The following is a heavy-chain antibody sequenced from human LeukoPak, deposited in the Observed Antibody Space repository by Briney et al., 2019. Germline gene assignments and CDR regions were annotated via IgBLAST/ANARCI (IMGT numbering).Heavy chain of an antibody. CDR1: GDSIISGDNY. J-gene: IGHJ4*02. V-gene: IGHV4-31*03. D-gene: IGHD3-3*01. CDR2: IYYSGST. Sequence: SQTLSLTCTVSGDSIISGDNYWSWIRQHPGKGLEWIGYIYYSGSTYYNPSLKSRVTISVDTSQNQFSLKLASVTAADTAVYYCARSGATLFAGFDYWGQGTLVTVSS. CDR3: ARSGATLFAGFDY.